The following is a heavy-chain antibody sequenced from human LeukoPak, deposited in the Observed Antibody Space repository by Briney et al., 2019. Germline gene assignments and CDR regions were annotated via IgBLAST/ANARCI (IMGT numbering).Heavy chain of an antibody. CDR2: IYTSGTT. V-gene: IGHV4-61*02. CDR3: ARWSGSVTARNYYYYMDV. J-gene: IGHJ6*03. D-gene: IGHD6-6*01. CDR1: GGSVRRGNYY. Sequence: PSQTLSLTCTVSGGSVRRGNYYWTWIRQPAGSGLEWIGRIYTSGTTDYNPSLRTRVTISVDASRNQFSLNLSSVTAADTAVYYCARWSGSVTARNYYYYMDVWGEGTTVTVSS.